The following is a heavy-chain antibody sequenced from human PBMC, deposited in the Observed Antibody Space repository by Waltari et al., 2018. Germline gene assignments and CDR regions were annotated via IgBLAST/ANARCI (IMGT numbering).Heavy chain of an antibody. V-gene: IGHV3-23*01. D-gene: IGHD2-8*01. CDR3: AKDPNGDYIGAFDT. Sequence: EVQVLESGGLLVQPGGSLRLSCAASTFTFSNYAMTWVRQAPGKGVEYISSISGGGGVTVYANSGKGRFTISRDNSKSTLYLQMNSLRGEDTATYYCAKDPNGDYIGAFDTWGQGTMVTVSP. CDR1: TFTFSNYA. J-gene: IGHJ3*02. CDR2: ISGGGGVT.